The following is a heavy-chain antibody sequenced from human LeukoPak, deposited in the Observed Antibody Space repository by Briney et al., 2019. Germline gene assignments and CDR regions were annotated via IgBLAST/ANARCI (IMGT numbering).Heavy chain of an antibody. CDR3: AKDLKGNGYPREGFDY. D-gene: IGHD5-24*01. J-gene: IGHJ4*02. CDR1: GFTFSSYG. Sequence: PGGSLRLSCAASGFTFSSYGMHWVRQAPGKGLEWVAFIRYDGSNKYYADSVKGRFTISRDNSKNTLYLQMNSLRAEDTAVYYCAKDLKGNGYPREGFDYWGQGTLVTVSS. CDR2: IRYDGSNK. V-gene: IGHV3-30*02.